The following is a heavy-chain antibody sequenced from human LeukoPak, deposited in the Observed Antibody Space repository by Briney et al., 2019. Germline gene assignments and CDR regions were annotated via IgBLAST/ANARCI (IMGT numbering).Heavy chain of an antibody. CDR2: INWNGGST. CDR1: GFTFDDYG. Sequence: TGGSLRLSCAASGFTFDDYGMSWVRQAPGKGLEWVSGINWNGGSTGYADSVKGRFTISRDNAKNSLYLQMNSLRAEDTALYYCARDRGNDFWSGYRVGGYFDYWGQGTLVTVSS. CDR3: ARDRGNDFWSGYRVGGYFDY. J-gene: IGHJ4*02. D-gene: IGHD3-3*01. V-gene: IGHV3-20*04.